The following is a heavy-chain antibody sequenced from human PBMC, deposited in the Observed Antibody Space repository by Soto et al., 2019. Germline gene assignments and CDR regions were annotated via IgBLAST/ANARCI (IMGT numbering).Heavy chain of an antibody. CDR1: GYTLTELS. CDR3: ATGYYDSSGYPSMDV. CDR2: FDPEDGET. Sequence: GASVKVSCKVSGYTLTELSMHWVRQAPGKGLEWMGGFDPEDGETIYAQKFQGRVTMTEDTSTDTAYMELSSLRSEDTAVCYCATGYYDSSGYPSMDVWGRGTTVTVSS. J-gene: IGHJ6*02. D-gene: IGHD3-22*01. V-gene: IGHV1-24*01.